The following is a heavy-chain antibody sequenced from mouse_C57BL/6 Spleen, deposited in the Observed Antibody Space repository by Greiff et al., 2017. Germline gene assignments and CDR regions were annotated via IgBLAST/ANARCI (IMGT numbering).Heavy chain of an antibody. CDR3: ARYDYDSSYYYVDD. CDR1: GYTFTSYW. Sequence: VQLQQPGAELVKPGASVKLSCKASGYTFTSYWMHWVKQRPGQGVEWIGMIHPNSGSTNYNEKFKSKATLTVDKSSSTAYMQISSLTSEDSAVYYCARYDYDSSYYYVDDWGQGTTLTVSS. D-gene: IGHD1-1*01. V-gene: IGHV1-64*01. CDR2: IHPNSGST. J-gene: IGHJ2*01.